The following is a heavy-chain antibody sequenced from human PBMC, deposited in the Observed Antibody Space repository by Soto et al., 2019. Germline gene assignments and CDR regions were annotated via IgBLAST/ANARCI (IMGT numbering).Heavy chain of an antibody. Sequence: PGGSLRLSCATSGFILSDCAMNWVRQAPGKGLEWVSYITNGSSNKYYADSVKGRFTISRDNSKNTLYLQMNSLRAEDTAVYYCARDREDSSGWYYFDYWSQGTLVTVSS. CDR1: GFILSDCA. V-gene: IGHV3-30-3*01. CDR2: ITNGSSNK. CDR3: ARDREDSSGWYYFDY. D-gene: IGHD6-19*01. J-gene: IGHJ4*02.